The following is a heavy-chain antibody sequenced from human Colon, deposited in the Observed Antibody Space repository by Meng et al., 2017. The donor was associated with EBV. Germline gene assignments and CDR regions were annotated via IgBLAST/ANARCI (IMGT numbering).Heavy chain of an antibody. V-gene: IGHV3-74*01. D-gene: IGHD1-1*01. CDR2: ISGDGTIT. Sequence: EVQLVQSAGGSVQPGGSLRLSCAASGFTFNKYWIQWVRQVPGKGLVWVSRISGDGTITTYADSVKGRFTIFRDNGKNTLYLQMNSLRVQDTGVYYCVRDDDTLKWTGPHFDNWGRGALVTVSS. CDR3: VRDDDTLKWTGPHFDN. J-gene: IGHJ4*02. CDR1: GFTFNKYW.